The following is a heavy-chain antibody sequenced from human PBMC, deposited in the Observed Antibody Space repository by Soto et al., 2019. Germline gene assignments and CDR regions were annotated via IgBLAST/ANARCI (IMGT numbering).Heavy chain of an antibody. CDR2: IRSKAYGGTT. V-gene: IGHV3-49*03. Sequence: GGSLRLSCTVSGFTFGDYAMSWFRQAPGKGLEWVGFIRSKAYGGTTEYAASVKGRITISRDDSKSIAYLQMNGLKTEDTAVYYCTRDRWDYGDNDEVYYFDYWGQGTLVTVSS. CDR3: TRDRWDYGDNDEVYYFDY. D-gene: IGHD4-17*01. CDR1: GFTFGDYA. J-gene: IGHJ4*02.